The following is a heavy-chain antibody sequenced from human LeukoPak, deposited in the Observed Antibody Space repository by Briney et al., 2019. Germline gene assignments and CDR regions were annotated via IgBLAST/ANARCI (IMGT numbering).Heavy chain of an antibody. D-gene: IGHD3-22*01. CDR1: GFTFSDHY. CDR2: SRSKDKSYTT. CDR3: ATAIKNSRAYYYFDY. Sequence: GGSLRLSCAASGFTFSDHYVDWVRQAPGKGLEWVGRSRSKDKSYTTEYAVSVKGRFTVSRDDSKDSLYLQMNSLKTEDTAIYYCATAIKNSRAYYYFDYWGQGTLVTVS. J-gene: IGHJ4*02. V-gene: IGHV3-72*01.